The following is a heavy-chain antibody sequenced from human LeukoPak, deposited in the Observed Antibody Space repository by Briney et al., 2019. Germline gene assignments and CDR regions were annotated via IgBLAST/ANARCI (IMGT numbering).Heavy chain of an antibody. D-gene: IGHD5-18*01. V-gene: IGHV3-48*01. CDR1: GFQFNTYG. J-gene: IGHJ5*01. CDR3: ARDRGFSYGGRDNWFDS. Sequence: GGSLRLSCAASGFQFNTYGMNWVRQAPGKGLEWISYISSSGNTIYYADSVKGRFTISRDNVENSLSLQMNNLRAEDTAVYYCARDRGFSYGGRDNWFDSWGQGTLVTVSS. CDR2: ISSSGNTI.